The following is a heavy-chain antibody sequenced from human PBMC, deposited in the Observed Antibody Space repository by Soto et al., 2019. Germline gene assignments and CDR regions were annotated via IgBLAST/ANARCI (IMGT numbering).Heavy chain of an antibody. D-gene: IGHD3-22*01. V-gene: IGHV4-31*03. CDR2: IYYSGST. CDR1: GCSISSGGYY. Sequence: QVQLQESGPGLVKPSQTLSLTCTVSGCSISSGGYYWSWIRQHPGKGLEWIGYIYYSGSTYYNPSLKSRVTISVYKSKNQFSLKLSSVTAADTAVYYCARDKGGSSGYVRSYSYYYGMDVWGQGTTVTVSS. J-gene: IGHJ6*02. CDR3: ARDKGGSSGYVRSYSYYYGMDV.